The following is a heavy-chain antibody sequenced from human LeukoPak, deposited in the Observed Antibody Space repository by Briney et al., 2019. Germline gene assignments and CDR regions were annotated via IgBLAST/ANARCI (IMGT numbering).Heavy chain of an antibody. D-gene: IGHD5-18*01. Sequence: SVKVSCKASGGTFSSYAISWVRQAPGQGLEWMGGIIPIFGTTNYAQKFQGRVTITADESTSTAYMELSSLRSEDTAVYYCARDRSLRELWLRNWFDPWGQGTLVTVSS. V-gene: IGHV1-69*13. CDR2: IIPIFGTT. CDR1: GGTFSSYA. J-gene: IGHJ5*02. CDR3: ARDRSLRELWLRNWFDP.